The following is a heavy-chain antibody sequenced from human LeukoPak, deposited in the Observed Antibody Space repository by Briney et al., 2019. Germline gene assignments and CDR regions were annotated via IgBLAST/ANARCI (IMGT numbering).Heavy chain of an antibody. CDR1: GGSFSGYY. CDR3: ARGPLAWTAPAYYGSGSYYKGFDY. CDR2: INHSGST. V-gene: IGHV4-34*01. Sequence: SETLSLTCAVYGGSFSGYYWSWIRQPPGKGLEWIGEINHSGSTNYNPSLKSRVTISVDTSKNQFSLKLSSVTAADTAVYYCARGPLAWTAPAYYGSGSYYKGFDYWGQGTLVTVSS. D-gene: IGHD3-10*01. J-gene: IGHJ4*02.